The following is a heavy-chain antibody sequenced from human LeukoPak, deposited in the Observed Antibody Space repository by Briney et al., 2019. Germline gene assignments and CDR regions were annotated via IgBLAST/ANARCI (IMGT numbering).Heavy chain of an antibody. CDR2: VIAIFGRV. Sequence: GASVKVSCKASRGTFSSYGISWVRQAPGQGLEWMGGVIAIFGRVKYGQKFQGRATITTDESTNTAYMELSSLRAEDTAVYYCVKLGGQEVHNYQVAVCGKGTTVAVSS. CDR3: VKLGGQEVHNYQVAV. V-gene: IGHV1-69*05. CDR1: RGTFSSYG. D-gene: IGHD3-16*01. J-gene: IGHJ6*04.